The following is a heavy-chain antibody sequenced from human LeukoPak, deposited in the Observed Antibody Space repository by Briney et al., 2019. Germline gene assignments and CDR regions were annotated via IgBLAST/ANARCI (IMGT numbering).Heavy chain of an antibody. CDR3: ARSCYDSSGQRAYFDD. V-gene: IGHV3-21*01. D-gene: IGHD3-22*01. Sequence: GGSLRLSCAASGFTFSSYSMNWVRQAPGKGLEWVSYISSSSSYIYYADSVKGRFTISRDNAKNSLYLQMNSLRPEDTAVYYFARSCYDSSGQRAYFDDWGQGTLVTVSS. CDR2: ISSSSSYI. CDR1: GFTFSSYS. J-gene: IGHJ4*02.